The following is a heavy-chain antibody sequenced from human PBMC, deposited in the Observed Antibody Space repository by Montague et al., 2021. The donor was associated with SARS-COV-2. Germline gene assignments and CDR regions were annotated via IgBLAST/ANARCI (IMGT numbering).Heavy chain of an antibody. D-gene: IGHD6-6*01. CDR2: MYYSGST. CDR1: GGSISSSNYY. CDR3: ARDSEYSIGY. Sequence: SETLSLTCTVSGGSISSSNYYWGWIRQPPGKGLEWIGNMYYSGSTYYNPSLKSRVTISIDTSKNQFSLKLSSVTAADTAVYYCARDSEYSIGYWGQGLLVTVSS. V-gene: IGHV4-39*07. J-gene: IGHJ4*02.